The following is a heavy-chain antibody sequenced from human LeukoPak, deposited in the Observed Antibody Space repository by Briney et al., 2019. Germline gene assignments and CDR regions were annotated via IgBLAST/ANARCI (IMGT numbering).Heavy chain of an antibody. CDR2: IYYSGST. CDR3: ARDFDSGWYDY. Sequence: PSETLSLTCTVSGGSISSYYWSWIRQPPGKGLEWIGNIYYSGSTSYNPSLKSRVTISVDTSKNQFPLKLSSVTAADTAVYYCARDFDSGWYDYWGQGTLVTVSS. J-gene: IGHJ4*02. D-gene: IGHD6-19*01. V-gene: IGHV4-59*01. CDR1: GGSISSYY.